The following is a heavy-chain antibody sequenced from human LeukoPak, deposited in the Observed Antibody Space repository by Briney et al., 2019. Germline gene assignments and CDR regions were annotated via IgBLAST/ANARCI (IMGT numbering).Heavy chain of an antibody. Sequence: GGSLRLSCTASGFTFGDYATSWVRQAPGKGLEGVGFIRSKAYGGTTEYAASVKGRFTISRDDSKSIAYLQMNSLKTEDTAVYYCTRASSDGSGSYWFDPWGQGTLVTVSS. CDR2: IRSKAYGGTT. CDR3: TRASSDGSGSYWFDP. CDR1: GFTFGDYA. J-gene: IGHJ5*02. D-gene: IGHD3-10*01. V-gene: IGHV3-49*04.